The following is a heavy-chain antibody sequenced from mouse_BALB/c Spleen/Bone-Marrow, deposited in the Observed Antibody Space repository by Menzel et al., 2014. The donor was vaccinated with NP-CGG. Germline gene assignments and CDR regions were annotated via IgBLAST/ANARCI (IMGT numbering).Heavy chain of an antibody. CDR2: INPSNGRT. Sequence: VKLMASGAELVKPGASVKLSCKASGYTFTSYWMHWVKQRPGQGLEWIGEINPSNGRTNYNEKFKTKATLTVDKSSSTAYMQLSSLTSEDSAVYYCARWLLYYWGQGTTLTVSS. CDR1: GYTFTSYW. V-gene: IGHV1S81*02. CDR3: ARWLLYY. D-gene: IGHD2-12*01. J-gene: IGHJ2*01.